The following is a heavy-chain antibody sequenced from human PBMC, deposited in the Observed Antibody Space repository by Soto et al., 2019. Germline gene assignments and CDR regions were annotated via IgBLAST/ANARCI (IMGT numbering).Heavy chain of an antibody. D-gene: IGHD3-3*01. CDR3: AKAQETIFGVVVGMDV. Sequence: GGSLRLSCAASGFTFSSYAMSWVRQAPGKGLEWVSAISGSGGSTYYADSVKGRFTISRDNSKNTLYLQMNSLRAEDTAVYYCAKAQETIFGVVVGMDVWGQGTTVTVSS. V-gene: IGHV3-23*01. CDR2: ISGSGGST. CDR1: GFTFSSYA. J-gene: IGHJ6*02.